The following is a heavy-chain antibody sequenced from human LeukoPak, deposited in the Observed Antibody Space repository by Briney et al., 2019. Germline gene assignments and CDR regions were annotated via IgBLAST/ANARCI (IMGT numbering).Heavy chain of an antibody. J-gene: IGHJ3*02. CDR1: GFTFSSYS. CDR3: ARVGTTAPDAFDI. D-gene: IGHD1-1*01. Sequence: GGSLRLSCAASGFTFSSYSMNWVRQAPGKGLEWVSFISSSSSYIYYADSVKGRFTISRDNAKNSLYLQMNSLRAEDTAVYYCARVGTTAPDAFDIWGQGTMVTVSS. V-gene: IGHV3-21*01. CDR2: ISSSSSYI.